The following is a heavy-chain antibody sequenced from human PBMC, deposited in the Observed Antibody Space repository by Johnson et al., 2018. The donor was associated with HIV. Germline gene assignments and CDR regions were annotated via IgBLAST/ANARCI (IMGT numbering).Heavy chain of an antibody. CDR1: GFTFSSYD. CDR2: IGTAGDT. J-gene: IGHJ3*02. D-gene: IGHD3-16*01. Sequence: VQLVESGGGLVKPGGSLRLSCAASGFTFSSYDMHWVRQATGKGLEWVSAIGTAGDTYYADSVTGRFTISRDNAKNSLFLQMSSLRAEDTAVYYCARVGPRSKGGPVDAFDIWGQGTMVTVSS. V-gene: IGHV3-13*01. CDR3: ARVGPRSKGGPVDAFDI.